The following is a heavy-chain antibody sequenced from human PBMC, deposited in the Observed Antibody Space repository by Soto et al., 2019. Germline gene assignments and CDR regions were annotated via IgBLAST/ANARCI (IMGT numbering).Heavy chain of an antibody. CDR2: VYHSGST. CDR3: ARVAREPAALGAFDI. CDR1: GGSISSGGYY. D-gene: IGHD2-2*01. J-gene: IGHJ3*02. Sequence: PSETLSLTCIVSGGSISSGGYYWTWIRQHPGKGLEWIAYVYHSGSTYQNPSLKGRVTISADTSNNQFSLKLSSVTAADAAVYYCARVAREPAALGAFDIWGQGTMVTVSS. V-gene: IGHV4-31*03.